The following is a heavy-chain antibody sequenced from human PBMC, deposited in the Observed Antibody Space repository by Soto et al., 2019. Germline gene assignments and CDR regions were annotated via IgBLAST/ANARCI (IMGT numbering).Heavy chain of an antibody. CDR2: SSAGADYT. CDR3: ARGARREVVWGGFEP. D-gene: IGHD3-16*01. CDR1: GFTFSLYA. V-gene: IGHV3-23*01. Sequence: EVQLSESGGDLVRPGGSLRLSCAASGFTFSLYAMSWVRQAPGTGLEWVSASSAGADYTYFADPVKGRFTLSRDNAKNTLYLQRNSLRVDDTAVYYCARGARREVVWGGFEPWGQGTLVTVSS. J-gene: IGHJ5*02.